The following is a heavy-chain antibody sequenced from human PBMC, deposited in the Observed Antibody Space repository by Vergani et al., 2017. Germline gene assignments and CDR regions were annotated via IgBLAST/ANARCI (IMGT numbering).Heavy chain of an antibody. CDR2: LTGGGGST. Sequence: EVQLLESGGSLKQPGGSVRLSCAASGFTFSTYAMHWVRQAPGKGLEWVSALTGGGGSTYYADSFKRRFIISRDNSRDTLYLQMNSLRPEDTATYYCVKDAGSYENFFDSWGQGTLVTVSS. J-gene: IGHJ4*02. V-gene: IGHV3-23*01. CDR3: VKDAGSYENFFDS. D-gene: IGHD1-26*01. CDR1: GFTFSTYA.